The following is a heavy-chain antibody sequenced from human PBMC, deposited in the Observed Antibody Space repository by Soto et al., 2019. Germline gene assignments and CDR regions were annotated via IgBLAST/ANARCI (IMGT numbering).Heavy chain of an antibody. CDR1: GFSLSTGGVG. CDR3: ARHHPTSGWYLPTRDPGWIDP. Sequence: SGPTLVNPTQTLTLTCTFSGFSLSTGGVGVAWIRQPPGKALGWLALIYWNNDKRYSPSLKSRLTTTKDTSKNQLVLTMTNMDPVDTATYYCARHHPTSGWYLPTRDPGWIDPGGQGPLVTVSS. J-gene: IGHJ5*02. V-gene: IGHV2-5*01. D-gene: IGHD6-19*01. CDR2: IYWNNDK.